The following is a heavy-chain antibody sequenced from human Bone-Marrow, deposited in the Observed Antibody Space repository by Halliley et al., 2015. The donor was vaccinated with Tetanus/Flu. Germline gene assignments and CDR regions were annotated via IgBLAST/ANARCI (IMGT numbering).Heavy chain of an antibody. V-gene: IGHV4-39*01. D-gene: IGHD2-8*01. Sequence: TLSLTCTVSGGSIRRNTDFWVWTRQPPGKGLEWIGAIHYTGSTYYNSSLKSRVTISVDTSRNQFSLNLRSVTATDTSVFYCARLEGAAGMYYNGRRGIMDVWDQGTSVTVSS. CDR3: ARLEGAAGMYYNGRRGIMDV. CDR2: IHYTGST. J-gene: IGHJ6*02. CDR1: GGSIRRNTDF.